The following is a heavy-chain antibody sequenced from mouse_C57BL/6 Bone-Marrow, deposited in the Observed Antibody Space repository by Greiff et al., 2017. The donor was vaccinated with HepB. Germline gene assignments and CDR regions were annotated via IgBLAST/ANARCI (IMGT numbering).Heavy chain of an antibody. Sequence: ESGPGLVKPSQSLSLTCSVTGYSITSGYYWNWIRQFPGNKLGWRGYISYDGSNNYNPSLKNRISITRDTSKNQFFLQLNSVTTEDTATYYCAITTVVATDYWGQGTAVTVSS. CDR2: ISYDGSN. CDR3: AITTVVATDY. J-gene: IGHJ4*01. V-gene: IGHV3-6*01. CDR1: GYSITSGYY. D-gene: IGHD1-1*01.